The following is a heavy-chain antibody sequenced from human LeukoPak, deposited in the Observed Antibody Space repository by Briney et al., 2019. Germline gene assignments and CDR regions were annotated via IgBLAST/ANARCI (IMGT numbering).Heavy chain of an antibody. D-gene: IGHD6-6*01. J-gene: IGHJ6*02. Sequence: SETLSLTCTVSGASIRSYFWSWIRQPPGKGLEWIGYIYYSGTTNHNPSLKSRVTISVDTSKNQFSLKLSSVTAADTAVYYCARDRIAARYYYYGMDVWGQGTTVTVSS. V-gene: IGHV4-59*12. CDR2: IYYSGTT. CDR1: GASIRSYF. CDR3: ARDRIAARYYYYGMDV.